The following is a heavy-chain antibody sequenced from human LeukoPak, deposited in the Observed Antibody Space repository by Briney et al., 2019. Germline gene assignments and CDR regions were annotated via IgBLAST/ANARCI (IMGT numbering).Heavy chain of an antibody. J-gene: IGHJ5*02. CDR2: INHSGST. Sequence: SETLSLTCAVYGESFSGYYWSWIRQPPGKGLEWIGEINHSGSTNYNPSLKSRVTISVDTSKNQFSLKLSSVTAADTAVYYCARRPTYYYGSGSPPRWFDPWGQGTLVTVSS. CDR1: GESFSGYY. V-gene: IGHV4-34*01. D-gene: IGHD3-10*01. CDR3: ARRPTYYYGSGSPPRWFDP.